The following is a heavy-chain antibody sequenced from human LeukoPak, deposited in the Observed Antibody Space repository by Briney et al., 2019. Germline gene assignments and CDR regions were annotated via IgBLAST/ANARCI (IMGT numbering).Heavy chain of an antibody. CDR1: GFTVSSNY. CDR3: AKSGGRNDFNN. Sequence: GGSLRLSCAASGFTVSSNYMSWVRQAPGKGLEWVSVIYSGGSTYYADSVKGRFTISRDNSKNTLFLQMNSLKTEDTGVYYCAKSGGRNDFNNWGQGTLVTVSS. V-gene: IGHV3-53*05. J-gene: IGHJ4*02. D-gene: IGHD1-1*01. CDR2: IYSGGST.